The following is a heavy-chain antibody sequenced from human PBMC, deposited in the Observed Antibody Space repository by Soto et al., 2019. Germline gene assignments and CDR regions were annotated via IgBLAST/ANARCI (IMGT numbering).Heavy chain of an antibody. J-gene: IGHJ4*02. V-gene: IGHV1-18*01. CDR3: GRVIAAAADFDY. CDR1: GYTFTSYG. Sequence: QVQLVQSGAEVKKPGASVKVSCKASGYTFTSYGISWVRQAPGQGLEWMGWISAYNRNTNYAQRLQGRVTMTTDTYTRKAYMELRGLRSDDPAVYFCGRVIAAAADFDYWGQGTLVTVSS. CDR2: ISAYNRNT. D-gene: IGHD6-13*01.